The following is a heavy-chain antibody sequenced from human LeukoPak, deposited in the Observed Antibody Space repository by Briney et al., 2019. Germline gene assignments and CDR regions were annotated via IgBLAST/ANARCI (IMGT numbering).Heavy chain of an antibody. CDR3: GSSPLGYCSSTSCTYREAFDI. D-gene: IGHD2-2*01. Sequence: PGGSLRLSCAASGFTFSSYSMNWVRQAPGKGLEWVSSISSSSSYIYYADSVKGRFTISRDNAKNSLYLQMNSLRAEDTAVYYCGSSPLGYCSSTSCTYREAFDIWGQGTMVTVSS. V-gene: IGHV3-21*01. CDR2: ISSSSSYI. CDR1: GFTFSSYS. J-gene: IGHJ3*02.